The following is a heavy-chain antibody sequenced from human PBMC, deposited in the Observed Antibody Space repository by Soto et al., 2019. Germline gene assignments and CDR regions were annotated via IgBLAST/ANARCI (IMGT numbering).Heavy chain of an antibody. CDR1: GFTFSSYS. CDR3: ARDGCGGDCYSYYYGMDV. D-gene: IGHD2-21*02. Sequence: EVQLVESGGGLVQPGGSLRLSCAASGFTFSSYSMNWVRQAPGKGLEWVSYISSSSSTIYYADSVKGRFTISRDNAKNSLYLQMNSLRDEDTAVYYCARDGCGGDCYSYYYGMDVWGQGTTVTVSS. CDR2: ISSSSSTI. J-gene: IGHJ6*02. V-gene: IGHV3-48*02.